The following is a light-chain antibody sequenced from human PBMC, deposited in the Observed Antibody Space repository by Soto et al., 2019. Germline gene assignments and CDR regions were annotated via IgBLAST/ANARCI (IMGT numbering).Light chain of an antibody. Sequence: QSVLTQPPSASGTPGQRVTISCSGSSSNIGSNYVYWYQQFPGTAPRLLIYGNYQRPSGVPDRFSGSKSGNTASLTISGLQAEDEADYYCSSYTSRGTYVFGTGTKVTVL. CDR3: SSYTSRGTYV. CDR1: SSNIGSNY. CDR2: GNY. J-gene: IGLJ1*01. V-gene: IGLV1-47*02.